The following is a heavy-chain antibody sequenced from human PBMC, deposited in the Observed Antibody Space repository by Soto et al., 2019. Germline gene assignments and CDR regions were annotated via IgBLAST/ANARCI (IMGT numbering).Heavy chain of an antibody. J-gene: IGHJ5*02. CDR3: VREVEYYSVSSHWFDP. V-gene: IGHV4-30-4*01. CDR1: GGSMSSGDYY. D-gene: IGHD6-6*01. Sequence: QVQLQESGPGLVNPSQTLSLTCTVSGGSMSSGDYYWSWIRQPPGKGLEGIGYISHSGNTYYNPTHRSRISPAVDTSKNQFSLQVTSVTAADPAVYYCVREVEYYSVSSHWFDPWGQGTLVAVSS. CDR2: ISHSGNT.